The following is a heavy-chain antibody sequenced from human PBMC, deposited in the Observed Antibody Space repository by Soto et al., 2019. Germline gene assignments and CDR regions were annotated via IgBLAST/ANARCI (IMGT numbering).Heavy chain of an antibody. CDR2: IDTSGST. V-gene: IGHV4-4*07. CDR1: GGSISSYY. Sequence: PSETLSLTCTVSGGSISSYYWSWIRQPAGKGLEWIGRIDTSGSTNYNPSLKSRVTMSLDTSKNQFSLKLTSVTAADSAVDFCARCSSNWFQTEGMDFWVKGTKVT. J-gene: IGHJ6*04. D-gene: IGHD6-13*01. CDR3: ARCSSNWFQTEGMDF.